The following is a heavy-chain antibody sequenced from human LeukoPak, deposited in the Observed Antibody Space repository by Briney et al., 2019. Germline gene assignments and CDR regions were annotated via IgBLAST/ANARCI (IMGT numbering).Heavy chain of an antibody. CDR1: GGSFSGYY. CDR2: INHSGST. D-gene: IGHD3-22*01. V-gene: IGHV4-34*01. J-gene: IGHJ5*02. CDR3: ARSTYYYDSSGQGWFDP. Sequence: SETLSLTCAVYGGSFSGYYWSWIRQPPGKGLEWIGEINHSGSTNYNPSLKSRVTISVDTSKNQFSLKLSSVTAADTAVYYCARSTYYYDSSGQGWFDPWGQGTLVTVSS.